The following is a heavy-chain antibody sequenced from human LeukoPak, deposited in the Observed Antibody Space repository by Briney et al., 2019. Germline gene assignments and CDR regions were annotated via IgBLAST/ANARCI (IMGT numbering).Heavy chain of an antibody. D-gene: IGHD3-10*01. J-gene: IGHJ3*02. V-gene: IGHV1-24*01. CDR2: FDPEDGET. CDR3: ATIYGLWFGEGDAFDI. Sequence: ASVKVSCKVSGYTLTELSMHWVRQAPGKGLGWMGGFDPEDGETIYAQKFQGRVTMTEDTSTDTAYMELSSLRSEDTAVYYCATIYGLWFGEGDAFDIWGQGTMVTVSS. CDR1: GYTLTELS.